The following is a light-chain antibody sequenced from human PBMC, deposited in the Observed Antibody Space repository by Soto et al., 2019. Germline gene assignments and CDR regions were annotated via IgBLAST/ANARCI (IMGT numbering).Light chain of an antibody. Sequence: EIVLTQSPGTLSLSPGERATLCCRASQSVSSTYLAWYQRKPGQAPRLLIYGVSSRATGIPDRFSGSGSGSDFTLTISRLEPEDFAVYYCQQYGSSPPTFGQGTKLEIK. CDR2: GVS. CDR3: QQYGSSPPT. V-gene: IGKV3-20*01. J-gene: IGKJ2*01. CDR1: QSVSSTY.